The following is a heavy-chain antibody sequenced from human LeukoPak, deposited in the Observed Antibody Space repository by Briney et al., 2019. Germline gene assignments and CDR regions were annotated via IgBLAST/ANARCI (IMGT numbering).Heavy chain of an antibody. CDR1: GGTFSSYA. V-gene: IGHV1-69*06. CDR3: AQSGGYCSSTSCQWWVYAFDI. CDR2: IIPIFGTA. Sequence: GASVKVSFKASGGTFSSYAISWVRQAPGQGLEWMGGIIPIFGTANYAQKFQGRVTITADKSTSTAYMELSSLRSEDTAVYYCAQSGGYCSSTSCQWWVYAFDIWGQGTMVTVSS. D-gene: IGHD2-2*01. J-gene: IGHJ3*02.